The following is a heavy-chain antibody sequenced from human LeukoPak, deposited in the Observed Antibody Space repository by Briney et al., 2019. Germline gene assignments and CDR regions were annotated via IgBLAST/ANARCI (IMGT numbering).Heavy chain of an antibody. Sequence: NPSETLSLTCAVYGGSFNGYYWSWIRQPPGKGLEWIGEINHSGSTNYNPSLKSRVTISVDTSKNQFSLKLSSVTAADTTVYYCASVSYDLWDQIGFDPWGQGTLVPVSS. CDR3: ASVSYDLWDQIGFDP. CDR2: INHSGST. V-gene: IGHV4-34*01. D-gene: IGHD3-3*01. J-gene: IGHJ5*02. CDR1: GGSFNGYY.